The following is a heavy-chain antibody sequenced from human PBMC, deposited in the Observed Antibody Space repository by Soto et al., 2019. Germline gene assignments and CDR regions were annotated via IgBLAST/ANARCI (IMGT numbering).Heavy chain of an antibody. CDR2: INNDGSRT. J-gene: IGHJ4*02. V-gene: IGHV3-74*01. Sequence: PGGSLRLSCAASGFTFSNYWMHWVRQVPGEGLVWVSSINNDGSRTWYADSVRGRIAMSRDNARNLVCLQMNSLRAEDTAVYYCGTTFEYWGQGALVTVSS. CDR3: GTTFEY. CDR1: GFTFSNYW. D-gene: IGHD1-26*01.